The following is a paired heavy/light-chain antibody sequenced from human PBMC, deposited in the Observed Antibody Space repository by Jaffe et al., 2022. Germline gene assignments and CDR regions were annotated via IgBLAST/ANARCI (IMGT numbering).Heavy chain of an antibody. J-gene: IGHJ3*02. V-gene: IGHV6-1*01. CDR2: TYYRSKWYS. CDR3: AKYGVAVAGTSLAFDI. Sequence: QVQLQQSGPGLVKPSQTLSLTCAISGDSVSSNSAAWNWIRQSPSRGLEWLGRTYYRSKWYSDYAVSVKSRITINPDTSKNQFSLQLNSVTPEDTAVYFCAKYGVAVAGTSLAFDIWGQGTMVTVSS. CDR1: GDSVSSNSAA. D-gene: IGHD6-19*01.
Light chain of an antibody. Sequence: DIQMTQSPSSLSASVGDRVTITCRASQSISSYLNWYQQTPGKPPKLLIYAASSLQSGVPSRFSGSGSGTDFTLTISSLQAEDFATYYCQQSYSIPWTFGQGTKVDVK. V-gene: IGKV1-39*01. CDR1: QSISSY. J-gene: IGKJ1*01. CDR3: QQSYSIPWT. CDR2: AAS.